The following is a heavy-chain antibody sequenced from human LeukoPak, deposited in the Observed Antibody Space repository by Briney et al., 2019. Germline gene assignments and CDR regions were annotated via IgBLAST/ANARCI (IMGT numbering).Heavy chain of an antibody. Sequence: MPSETLSLTCTVSGGSISSSSYYWGWIRQPPGKGLEWIGSIYYSGSTYYNPSLKSRVTISVDTSKNQFSLKLSSVTAADTAVYYCAADYSGNYHVEFDFWGQGTLVTVSS. CDR1: GGSISSSSYY. V-gene: IGHV4-39*07. CDR3: AADYSGNYHVEFDF. J-gene: IGHJ4*02. D-gene: IGHD1-26*01. CDR2: IYYSGST.